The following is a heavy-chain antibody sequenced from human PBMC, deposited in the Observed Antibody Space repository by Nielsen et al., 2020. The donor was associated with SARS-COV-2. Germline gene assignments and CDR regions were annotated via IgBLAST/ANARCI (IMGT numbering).Heavy chain of an antibody. D-gene: IGHD3-22*01. CDR3: AKGPRIVIVVVLDAFDI. J-gene: IGHJ3*02. CDR1: GGSISSGDYY. V-gene: IGHV4-31*03. CDR2: IYYSGST. Sequence: SETLSLTCTVSGGSISSGDYYWSWIRQHPGKGLEWIGYIYYSGSTYYNPSLKSRVTISVDTSKNQFSLKLSSVTAEDTAVYYCAKGPRIVIVVVLDAFDIWGQGTMVTVSS.